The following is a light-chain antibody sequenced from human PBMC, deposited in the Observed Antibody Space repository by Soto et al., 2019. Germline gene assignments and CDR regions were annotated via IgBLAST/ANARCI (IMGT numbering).Light chain of an antibody. J-gene: IGKJ1*01. CDR1: QSVSNNY. V-gene: IGKV3-20*01. CDR2: GAS. CDR3: QQYGSSGT. Sequence: EIVLTQSPGTLSLSPGERATLSCRASQSVSNNYLAWYQQKPVXAPRLLIYGASNRATGIPDRFSGXASGTDFTLTISRLEPEDFAVYYCQQYGSSGTFGQGTKVDIK.